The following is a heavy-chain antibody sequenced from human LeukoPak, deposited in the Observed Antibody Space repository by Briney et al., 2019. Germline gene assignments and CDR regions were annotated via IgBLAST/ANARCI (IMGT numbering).Heavy chain of an antibody. V-gene: IGHV3-48*04. CDR2: ISNSGTTI. CDR1: GFTFSSYS. CDR3: VRGGKTWGVSDY. D-gene: IGHD3-10*01. Sequence: GGSLRVSCAASGFTFSSYSMNWVRQAAGKGLEWVSYISNSGTTIYYADSVKGRFTISRDNAKNSLYLQMNSLRAEDTAVYYCVRGGKTWGVSDYRGQGTLVTVSS. J-gene: IGHJ4*02.